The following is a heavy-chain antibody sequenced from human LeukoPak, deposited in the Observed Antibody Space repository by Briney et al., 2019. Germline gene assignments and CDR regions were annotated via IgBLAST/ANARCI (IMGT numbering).Heavy chain of an antibody. V-gene: IGHV3-30*04. Sequence: GRSLRLSRAASGFTFSSYAMHWVRQAPGKGLEWVAVTSYVGSNEYYADSVKGRFTISRDNSKNTLYLQMNSLRPEDTAVYYCARGTYYYDSGGSYPGYWGQGTLVTASS. CDR3: ARGTYYYDSGGSYPGY. CDR1: GFTFSSYA. D-gene: IGHD3-22*01. J-gene: IGHJ4*02. CDR2: TSYVGSNE.